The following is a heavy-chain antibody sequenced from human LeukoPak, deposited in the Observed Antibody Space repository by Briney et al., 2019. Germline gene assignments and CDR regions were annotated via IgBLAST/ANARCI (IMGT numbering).Heavy chain of an antibody. D-gene: IGHD6-13*01. CDR3: ARVEAAAVHGMDV. CDR1: GGSINSTNW. J-gene: IGHJ6*02. V-gene: IGHV4-4*02. Sequence: KASGTLSLTCAVSGGSINSTNWWSWVRQPPGKGLEWIGDMYQSGNTRYNPSLKSRVTISADKSKNQFSLKLSSVTAADTAVYYCARVEAAAVHGMDVWGQGTTVTVSS. CDR2: MYQSGNT.